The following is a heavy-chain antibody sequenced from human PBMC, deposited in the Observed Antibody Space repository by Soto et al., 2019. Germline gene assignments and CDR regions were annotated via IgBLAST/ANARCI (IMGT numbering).Heavy chain of an antibody. D-gene: IGHD3-10*01. V-gene: IGHV1-69*12. Sequence: QVQLVQSGAEVKKPGSSVKVSCKASGGTFSSYAISWVRQAPGQGLEWMGGIIPIFGTANYAQKFQGRVTITADESTSTAYMERSSLRSEDTAVYYCARLPYYGSGSYSPFHYGGQGTLVTVSS. CDR1: GGTFSSYA. CDR3: ARLPYYGSGSYSPFHY. CDR2: IIPIFGTA. J-gene: IGHJ4*02.